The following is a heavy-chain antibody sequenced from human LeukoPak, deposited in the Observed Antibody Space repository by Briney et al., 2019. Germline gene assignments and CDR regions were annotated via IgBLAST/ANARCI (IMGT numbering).Heavy chain of an antibody. CDR3: ARDRYSYGYYYYYGMDV. V-gene: IGHV3-33*01. D-gene: IGHD5-18*01. J-gene: IGHJ6*02. Sequence: GRSLRLSCAASGFTFSSYGMHWVRQAPGKGLEWVAVIRYDGSNKYYADSVKGRFTISRDNSKNTLYLQMNSLRAEDTAVYYCARDRYSYGYYYYYGMDVWGQGTTVTVSS. CDR1: GFTFSSYG. CDR2: IRYDGSNK.